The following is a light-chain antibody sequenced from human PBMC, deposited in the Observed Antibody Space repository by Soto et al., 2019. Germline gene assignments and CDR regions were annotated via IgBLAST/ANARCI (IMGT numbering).Light chain of an antibody. CDR1: QSISSW. Sequence: DPPMTQSPSTLSAAVGYRVTITCRASQSISSWLSWYQQKPGKAPKLLIYDASSLESGVPSRFSGSGSGTEFTLTISSLQPDDFATYYCQQYNSYSRTFGQGTKGDIK. V-gene: IGKV1-5*01. CDR3: QQYNSYSRT. J-gene: IGKJ1*01. CDR2: DAS.